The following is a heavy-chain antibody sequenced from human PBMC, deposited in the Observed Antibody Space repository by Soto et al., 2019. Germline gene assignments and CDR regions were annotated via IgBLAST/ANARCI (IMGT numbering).Heavy chain of an antibody. Sequence: QVQLQESGPGLVKPSQTLSLTCTVSGGSISSGGYYWSWIRQHPGKGLEWIGYIRYTGSTYYNPSLKSRVSISADTSKNQFSLSLSAVTAPDTAVYYCARAQQQLAEDYWGQGTLVTVSS. V-gene: IGHV4-31*03. D-gene: IGHD6-13*01. CDR3: ARAQQQLAEDY. CDR2: IRYTGST. CDR1: GGSISSGGYY. J-gene: IGHJ4*02.